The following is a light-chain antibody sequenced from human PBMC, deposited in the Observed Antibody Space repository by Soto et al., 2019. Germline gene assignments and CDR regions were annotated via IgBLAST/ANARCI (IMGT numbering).Light chain of an antibody. V-gene: IGKV3-15*01. Sequence: EIVMTQSPVTLSVSPGERATLSCRASQSINSNLAWYQHKFGQVPRLLIYGASTRAPGIPARFSGSGSGTEFTLTISSLQSEDFAVYYCQQYNDWPTWTFGQGTKVEIK. CDR2: GAS. J-gene: IGKJ1*01. CDR3: QQYNDWPTWT. CDR1: QSINSN.